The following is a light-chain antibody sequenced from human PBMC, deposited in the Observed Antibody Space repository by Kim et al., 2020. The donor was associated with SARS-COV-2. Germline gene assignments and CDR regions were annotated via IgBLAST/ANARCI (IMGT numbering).Light chain of an antibody. J-gene: IGLJ2*01. CDR1: KLGDKY. CDR3: QAWDSNTGVV. CDR2: QDS. V-gene: IGLV3-1*01. Sequence: SYELTQPPSVSVSPGQTASITCSGDKLGDKYACWYQQKPGQSTVLVIYQDSKRPSGIPERFSGSNSGNTATLTISGTQAMDEADYYCQAWDSNTGVVFGGGTQLTVL.